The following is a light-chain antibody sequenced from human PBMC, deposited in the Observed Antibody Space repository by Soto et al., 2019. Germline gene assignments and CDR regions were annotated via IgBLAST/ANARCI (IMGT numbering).Light chain of an antibody. CDR2: YDD. Sequence: QSVLTQPPSLSEAPRQRVTISCSGSSSNIGNNAVNWYQQLPGKAPKLLIYYDDLLPSGGSDRFSGSKSGTSASLAISGLQSEDEADYYCAAWDDSLSGVVFGGGTKLTVL. CDR3: AAWDDSLSGVV. CDR1: SSNIGNNA. J-gene: IGLJ2*01. V-gene: IGLV1-36*01.